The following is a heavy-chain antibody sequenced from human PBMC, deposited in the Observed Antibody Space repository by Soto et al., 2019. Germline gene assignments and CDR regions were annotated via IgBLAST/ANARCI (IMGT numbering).Heavy chain of an antibody. CDR2: IIHIFGKV. CDR1: GGTLSNFG. D-gene: IGHD3-22*01. CDR3: ARFSRYYDSSVYLTSDGFDI. Sequence: QVQLVQSEGEVKEPESSVKVSCEASGGTLSNFGISWVRQAPGHGLEWVGTIIHIFGKVDDAQKFQDRLLLTGSESTNTAYMELSSLNFEDTAVYYCARFSRYYDSSVYLTSDGFDIWGPGTKVTVSS. J-gene: IGHJ3*02. V-gene: IGHV1-69*18.